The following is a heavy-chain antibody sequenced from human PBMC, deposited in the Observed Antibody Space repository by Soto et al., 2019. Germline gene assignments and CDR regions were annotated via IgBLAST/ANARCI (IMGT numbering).Heavy chain of an antibody. D-gene: IGHD6-19*01. Sequence: QLQLQESGPRLVKPSETLSLTCTVSGGSITTSSGYYWGYIRQPPGKGLEWIASIHYSGTSYYNPSLKSRVTISVDTSKKQCSLDLSSVTAADTAIYYCMRVSGKYRTSNWGQGVLVTVSS. V-gene: IGHV4-39*01. CDR1: GGSITTSSGYY. CDR3: MRVSGKYRTSN. J-gene: IGHJ1*01. CDR2: IHYSGTS.